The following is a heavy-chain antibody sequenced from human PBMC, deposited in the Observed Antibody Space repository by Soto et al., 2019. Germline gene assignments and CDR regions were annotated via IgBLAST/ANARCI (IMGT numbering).Heavy chain of an antibody. Sequence: GVSLRLSCAASGFTFSTYAMNWVRQAPGKGLEWVSGISGSGDSTYYADSVRGRFTISADIAENSVILQMNSLRDEDSAVYFCVRDRDLYRDMFHADLWGQGTLVTVSS. CDR2: ISGSGDST. D-gene: IGHD3-10*02. V-gene: IGHV3-23*01. CDR3: VRDRDLYRDMFHADL. CDR1: GFTFSTYA. J-gene: IGHJ4*01.